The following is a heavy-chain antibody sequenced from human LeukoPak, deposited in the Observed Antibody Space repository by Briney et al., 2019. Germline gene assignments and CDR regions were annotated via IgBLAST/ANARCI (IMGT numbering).Heavy chain of an antibody. CDR3: ALQIIRGYSYGFDY. Sequence: SQTLSLTCAVSGGSISSGGYSWSWIRQPPGKGLEWTGYIYHSGSTYYNPSLKSRVTISVDRSKNQFSLKLSSVTAADTAVYYCALQIIRGYSYGFDYWGQGTLVTVSS. D-gene: IGHD5-18*01. CDR2: IYHSGST. J-gene: IGHJ4*02. V-gene: IGHV4-30-2*01. CDR1: GGSISSGGYS.